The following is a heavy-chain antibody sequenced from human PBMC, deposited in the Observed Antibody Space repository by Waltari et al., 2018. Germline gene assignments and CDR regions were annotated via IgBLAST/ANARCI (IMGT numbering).Heavy chain of an antibody. V-gene: IGHV4-34*01. J-gene: IGHJ5*02. D-gene: IGHD3-16*01. CDR2: INHSGST. CDR3: ARADRGRDGRYATPDWGP. Sequence: QVQLQQWGAGQLKPSETLSLTCAVYGASFSGYYGSWIRQPPGKGLEWIGEINHSGSTNYNPSLKNRLTISLDTSKNQFSLKMRSVTAADTAVYYCARADRGRDGRYATPDWGPWGQGTLVTVSS. CDR1: GASFSGYY.